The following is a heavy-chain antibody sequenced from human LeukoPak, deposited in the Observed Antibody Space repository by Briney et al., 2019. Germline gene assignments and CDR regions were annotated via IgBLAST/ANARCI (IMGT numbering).Heavy chain of an antibody. CDR1: GGSISSYY. CDR2: IYYSGST. D-gene: IGHD5-12*01. V-gene: IGHV4-59*08. J-gene: IGHJ6*03. Sequence: SETLSLTCTVSGGSISSYYWSWIRQPPGKGLEWIGYIYYSGSTNYNPSLKSRVTISADTSKNQFSLNVSSVTAADTAVYYCARATSSYFYYMDVWGKGTTVTISS. CDR3: ARATSSYFYYMDV.